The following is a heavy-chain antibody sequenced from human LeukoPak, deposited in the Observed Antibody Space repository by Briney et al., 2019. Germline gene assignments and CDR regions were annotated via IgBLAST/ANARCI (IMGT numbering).Heavy chain of an antibody. D-gene: IGHD3-22*01. CDR2: ISSTSSTM. CDR1: EFTFSDYY. Sequence: GGSLRLSCAASEFTFSDYYMSWIRQAPGKGLEWVSYISSTSSTMYYADSVKGRFTISRDNAKNSLYLQMNSLKTEDTAVYYCTTDDSSGYYTQGSKSLANYWGQGTLVTVSS. V-gene: IGHV3-11*01. CDR3: TTDDSSGYYTQGSKSLANY. J-gene: IGHJ4*02.